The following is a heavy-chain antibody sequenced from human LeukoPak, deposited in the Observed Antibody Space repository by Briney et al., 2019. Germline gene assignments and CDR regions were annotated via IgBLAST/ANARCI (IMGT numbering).Heavy chain of an antibody. CDR3: AKGLLWFGELLGALDY. Sequence: PGGSLRLSCAASGFTFSSYAMSWARQAPGKGLEWVSAISGSGGSTYYADSVKGRFTISRDNSKNTLYLQMNSLRAEDTAVYYCAKGLLWFGELLGALDYWGQGTLVTVSS. CDR2: ISGSGGST. D-gene: IGHD3-10*01. V-gene: IGHV3-23*01. CDR1: GFTFSSYA. J-gene: IGHJ4*02.